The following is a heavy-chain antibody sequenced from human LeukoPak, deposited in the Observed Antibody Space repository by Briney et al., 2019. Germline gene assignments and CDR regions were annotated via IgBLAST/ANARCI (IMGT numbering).Heavy chain of an antibody. D-gene: IGHD1-14*01. CDR3: AREGGTTSHAFDI. J-gene: IGHJ3*02. CDR2: ISGRSNFI. Sequence: GGSLRLSCAASGFTFSTNTMNWAGQAPGKGLEWVSSISGRSNFIYYADSVKGRFTISRDNARNSLYPQMNSLRGEDTAVYYCAREGGTTSHAFDIWGQGTMVTVSS. CDR1: GFTFSTNT. V-gene: IGHV3-21*01.